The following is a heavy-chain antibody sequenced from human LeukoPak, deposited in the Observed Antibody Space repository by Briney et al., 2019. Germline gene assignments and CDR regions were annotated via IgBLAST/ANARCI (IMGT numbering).Heavy chain of an antibody. CDR1: GFTFDDYT. V-gene: IGHV3-30-3*01. D-gene: IGHD6-13*01. CDR2: ISYDGSNK. CDR3: ARDAEQQLVSQYYYYGMDV. Sequence: GGSLRLSCAASGFTFDDYTMHWVRQAPGKGLEWVAVISYDGSNKYYADSVKGRFTISRDNSKNTLYLQMNSLRAEDTAVYYCARDAEQQLVSQYYYYGMDVWGQGTTVTVSS. J-gene: IGHJ6*02.